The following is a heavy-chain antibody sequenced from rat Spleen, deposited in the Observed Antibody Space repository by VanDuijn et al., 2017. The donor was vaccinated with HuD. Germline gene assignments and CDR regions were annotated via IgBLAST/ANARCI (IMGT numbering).Heavy chain of an antibody. V-gene: IGHV5-34*01. J-gene: IGHJ3*01. D-gene: IGHD1-11*01. CDR3: ARFYGGYRAY. CDR2: ISSSSSYI. Sequence: EVQLVESGGGLVQPGRSLKLSCLASGFTFSNYGMNWFRQAPGKGLEWVASISSSSSYIYYADTVKGRFTISRENAKNTLYLQMTSLRSEDTALYYCARFYGGYRAYWGQGTLVTVSS. CDR1: GFTFSNYG.